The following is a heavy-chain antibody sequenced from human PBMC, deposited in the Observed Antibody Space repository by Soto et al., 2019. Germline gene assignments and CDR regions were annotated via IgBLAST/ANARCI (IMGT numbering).Heavy chain of an antibody. CDR2: IYYSGST. CDR3: AKTDTYYYDSSGSLYGMDV. CDR1: GGSISSYY. V-gene: IGHV4-59*08. D-gene: IGHD3-22*01. Sequence: SETLSLTCTVSGGSISSYYWSWIRQPPGKGLEWIGYIYYSGSTNYNPSLKSRVTISVDTSKNQFSLKLSSVTAADTAVYYCAKTDTYYYDSSGSLYGMDVWGQGTTVTVSS. J-gene: IGHJ6*02.